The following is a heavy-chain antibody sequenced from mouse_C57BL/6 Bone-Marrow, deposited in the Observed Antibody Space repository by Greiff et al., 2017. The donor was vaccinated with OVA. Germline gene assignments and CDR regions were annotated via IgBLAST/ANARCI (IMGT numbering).Heavy chain of an antibody. J-gene: IGHJ3*01. CDR1: GFNIKDDY. V-gene: IGHV14-4*01. D-gene: IGHD1-1*01. Sequence: VQLQQSGAELARPGASVKLSCTASGFNIKDDYMHWVKQRPEQGLEWIGWIDPENGDTEYASKFQGKATITADTSSNTAYLQLSSLTSEDTAVYYCTPYGRCAYWGQGTLVTVSA. CDR2: IDPENGDT. CDR3: TPYGRCAY.